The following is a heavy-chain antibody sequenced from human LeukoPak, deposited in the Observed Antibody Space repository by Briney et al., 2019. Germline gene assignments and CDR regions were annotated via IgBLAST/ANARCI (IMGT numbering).Heavy chain of an antibody. Sequence: GGSLRLSCADSGFTFSSNDMHWVRQATGKGLEWVSGTGTVGDTYYPDSVKGRFTISRENAKNSLYLQMNSLRAGDTAVYYCARVAKERVGGVYYFDYWGQGTLVTVSS. CDR2: TGTVGDT. J-gene: IGHJ4*02. V-gene: IGHV3-13*01. D-gene: IGHD1-1*01. CDR3: ARVAKERVGGVYYFDY. CDR1: GFTFSSND.